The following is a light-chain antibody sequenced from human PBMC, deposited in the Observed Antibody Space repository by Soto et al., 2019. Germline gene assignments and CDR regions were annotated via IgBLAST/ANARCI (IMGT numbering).Light chain of an antibody. CDR2: DAS. CDR1: QSVSSY. V-gene: IGKV3-11*01. Sequence: EIVLTQSPATLSLSPGERATLPCRASQSVSSYLAWYQQKPGQAPRLLIYDASSRATGIPARFSGSGSGTEFTLTISSLEPEDFAVYYCQQRSNWPVTFGQGTRVEIK. J-gene: IGKJ1*01. CDR3: QQRSNWPVT.